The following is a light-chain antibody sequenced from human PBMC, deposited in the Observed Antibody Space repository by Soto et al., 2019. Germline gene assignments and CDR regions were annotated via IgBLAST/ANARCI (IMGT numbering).Light chain of an antibody. CDR3: QQFNN. CDR2: RAS. CDR1: QSISFW. J-gene: IGKJ2*01. V-gene: IGKV1-5*03. Sequence: DIQMTQSPSTLSASVGDRVTITCRPSQSISFWLAWYQQKPGQAPKLLISRASSLESGVPSRFSGSRSGSEFTLTISSLQPDDFATYYCQQFNNFGQGTKLEIK.